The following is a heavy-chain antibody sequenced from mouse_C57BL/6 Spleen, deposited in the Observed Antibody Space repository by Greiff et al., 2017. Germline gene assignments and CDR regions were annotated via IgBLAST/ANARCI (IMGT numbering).Heavy chain of an antibody. Sequence: DVQLQESGPGLVQPSQSLSLTCSVTGYSITSGYYWNWIRQFPGNKLEWMGYISYDDSNNYNPAPKNRISITRDTSKNQFFLKLNSVTTEDTATYYCARGMGSFAYWGQGTLVTVSA. V-gene: IGHV3-6*01. CDR3: ARGMGSFAY. J-gene: IGHJ3*01. CDR1: GYSITSGYY. CDR2: ISYDDSN. D-gene: IGHD2-3*01.